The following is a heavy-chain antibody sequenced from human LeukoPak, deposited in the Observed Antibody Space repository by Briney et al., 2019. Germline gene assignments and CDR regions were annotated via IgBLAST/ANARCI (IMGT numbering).Heavy chain of an antibody. D-gene: IGHD2-2*01. Sequence: GGSLRLSCAASGFTFSSYALHWVRQAPGKGLEWVAVISYDGSNTYSADSVKGRFTISRDNSKNTLFLQMSSLTPEDTAVYYCATYSSSNGREFQYWGQGTLVTVSS. CDR2: ISYDGSNT. J-gene: IGHJ1*01. CDR3: ATYSSSNGREFQY. CDR1: GFTFSSYA. V-gene: IGHV3-30-3*01.